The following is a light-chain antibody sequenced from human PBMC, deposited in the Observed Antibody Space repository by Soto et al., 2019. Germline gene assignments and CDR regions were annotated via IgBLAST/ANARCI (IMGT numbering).Light chain of an antibody. CDR1: QSISSW. V-gene: IGKV1-5*03. Sequence: DIKMTQSPSTLSASVGDRVTITCRASQSISSWLAWYQQKPGKAPKLLIYKASSLESGVPSRFSGSGSGTEFTLTISCLQPDDFASYYCLQYSTSFRTFGQGTKVEIK. CDR2: KAS. CDR3: LQYSTSFRT. J-gene: IGKJ1*01.